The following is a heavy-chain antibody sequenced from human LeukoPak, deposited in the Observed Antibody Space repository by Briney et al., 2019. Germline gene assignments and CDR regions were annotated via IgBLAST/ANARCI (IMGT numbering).Heavy chain of an antibody. CDR1: GFTFSSYA. D-gene: IGHD2-15*01. V-gene: IGHV3-64*02. Sequence: GGSLRLSCAASGFTFSSYAMHWVRQAPGKGLEYVSGISSNGGSTYYADPVKGRFTISRDNSKNTLYLQMGSLRAEDMAVYYCARESGRDDAFDIWGQGTMVTVSS. CDR3: ARESGRDDAFDI. J-gene: IGHJ3*02. CDR2: ISSNGGST.